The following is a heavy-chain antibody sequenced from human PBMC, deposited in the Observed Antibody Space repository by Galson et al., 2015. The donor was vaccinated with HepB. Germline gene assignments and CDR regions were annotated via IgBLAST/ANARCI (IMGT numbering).Heavy chain of an antibody. J-gene: IGHJ3*01. D-gene: IGHD7-27*01. CDR2: INPSSGRT. CDR1: GYIFTSYY. CDR3: ARGANWGSGHDAFDL. V-gene: IGHV1-46*01. Sequence: SVKVSCKASGYIFTSYYIHWVRQAPGQGLEWMGIINPSSGRTSYAQKFQGRVTMTRDTSTNTGQMELNSLRGDDTAMYFCARGANWGSGHDAFDLWGRGTMVTVSS.